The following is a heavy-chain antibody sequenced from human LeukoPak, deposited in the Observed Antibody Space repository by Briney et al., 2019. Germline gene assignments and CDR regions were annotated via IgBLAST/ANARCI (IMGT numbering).Heavy chain of an antibody. V-gene: IGHV3-21*01. CDR3: ARAKDIVVVPIANYGMDV. Sequence: PGGSLRLSCAASGFTFSGYSLNWVRQTPGKGLEWVSPISSSSHYIYYVDSVKGRFTISRDNAKNSLYLQMNGLRAEDSAAYYCARAKDIVVVPIANYGMDVWGQGTTVTVSS. J-gene: IGHJ6*02. CDR2: ISSSSHYI. D-gene: IGHD2-2*01. CDR1: GFTFSGYS.